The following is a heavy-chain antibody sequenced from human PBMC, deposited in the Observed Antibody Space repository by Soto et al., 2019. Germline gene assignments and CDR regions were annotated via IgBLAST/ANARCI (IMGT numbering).Heavy chain of an antibody. V-gene: IGHV3-23*01. CDR2: ISGSGGST. J-gene: IGHJ4*02. CDR1: GFTFSSYG. D-gene: IGHD6-13*01. CDR3: AKQSPYRNRWYGVDY. Sequence: PGGSLRLSCAASGFTFSSYGMNWVRQAPGKGLEWVSGISGSGGSTHYADSVKGRFTISRDNSKNTLYLQMNSLRAEDTAVYYCAKQSPYRNRWYGVDYWGQGTLVTVSS.